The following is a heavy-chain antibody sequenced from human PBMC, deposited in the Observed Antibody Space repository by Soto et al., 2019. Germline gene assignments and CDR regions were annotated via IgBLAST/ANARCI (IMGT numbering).Heavy chain of an antibody. Sequence: QMQLVESGGGVVQPGRSLRLSCAASGFTFRSYGINWVRQAPGKGLEWVALIWFDGSNKYYVDSVKGRFAVSRDNSKNTLYLQMRRMRVEDTAVNDGSRYRLVPYGYGMDVGGQGNTLTLS. D-gene: IGHD2-2*01. J-gene: IGHJ6*02. CDR2: IWFDGSNK. V-gene: IGHV3-33*01. CDR1: GFTFRSYG. CDR3: SRYRLVPYGYGMDV.